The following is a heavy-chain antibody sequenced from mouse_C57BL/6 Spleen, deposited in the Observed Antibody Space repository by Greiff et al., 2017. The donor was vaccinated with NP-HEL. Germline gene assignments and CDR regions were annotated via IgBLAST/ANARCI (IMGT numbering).Heavy chain of an antibody. CDR2: IYPRDGST. CDR1: GYTFTDHT. CDR3: ARGDYDWYFDV. D-gene: IGHD2-4*01. J-gene: IGHJ1*03. V-gene: IGHV1-78*01. Sequence: VQLQQSDAELVKPGASVKISCKVSGYTFTDHTIHWMKQRPEQGLEWIGYIYPRDGSTKYNEKFKGKATLNADKSSSTAYMQLNSLTSEDSPVSFCARGDYDWYFDVWGTGTPVTVSS.